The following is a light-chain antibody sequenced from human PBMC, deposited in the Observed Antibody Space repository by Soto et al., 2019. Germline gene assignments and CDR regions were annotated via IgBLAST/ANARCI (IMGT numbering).Light chain of an antibody. Sequence: VLTQSPATLSVSPGERATLSCRASQSVATNLAWYQQRPGQAPRLLIYDASNRATGIPARFSGSGSGTDFTLTISSLEPEDFAVYYCQQRSNWPPITFGQGTRLEV. V-gene: IGKV3-11*01. CDR3: QQRSNWPPIT. J-gene: IGKJ5*01. CDR2: DAS. CDR1: QSVATN.